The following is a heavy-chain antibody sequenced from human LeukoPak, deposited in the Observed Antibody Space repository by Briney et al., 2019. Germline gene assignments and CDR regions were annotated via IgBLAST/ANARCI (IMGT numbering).Heavy chain of an antibody. Sequence: SVKVSCKASGCTFTSYAISWVRQATGQGLEWMGGIIPIFGTANYAQKFQGRVTITADTSTSTAYMELSSLRSEDTAVYYCASTAAGYYFNSSGYYFYYWGQGTLVTVSS. V-gene: IGHV1-69*06. CDR2: IIPIFGTA. CDR3: ASTAAGYYFNSSGYYFYY. CDR1: GCTFTSYA. J-gene: IGHJ4*02. D-gene: IGHD3-22*01.